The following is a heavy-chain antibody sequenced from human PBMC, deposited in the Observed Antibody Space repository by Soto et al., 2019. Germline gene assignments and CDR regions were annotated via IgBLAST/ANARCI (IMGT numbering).Heavy chain of an antibody. J-gene: IGHJ2*01. CDR1: GASISSSAYS. CDR2: IYHSGSV. D-gene: IGHD7-27*01. Sequence: QLQLQESGSGLVKPSQTLSLTCAVSGASISSSAYSWSWIRQPPGKGLEWIGYIYHSGSVYYNPSLKSRVTISIDRSKTQFSLNLTSLTAADTAVYYCARRAGDEGYWYFDLWGRGTLVTVSS. V-gene: IGHV4-30-2*01. CDR3: ARRAGDEGYWYFDL.